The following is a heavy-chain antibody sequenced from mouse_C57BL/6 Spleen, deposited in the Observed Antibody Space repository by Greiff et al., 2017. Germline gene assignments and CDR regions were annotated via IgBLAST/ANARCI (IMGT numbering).Heavy chain of an antibody. V-gene: IGHV5-17*01. J-gene: IGHJ2*01. D-gene: IGHD2-3*01. Sequence: DVMLVESGGGLVKPGGSLKLSCAASGFTFSDYGMHWVRQAPEKGLEWVAYISSGSSTIYYADTVKGRFTISRDNAKNTLFLQMTSLRSEDTAMYYCARPDGYYGNFDYWGQGTTLTVSS. CDR3: ARPDGYYGNFDY. CDR1: GFTFSDYG. CDR2: ISSGSSTI.